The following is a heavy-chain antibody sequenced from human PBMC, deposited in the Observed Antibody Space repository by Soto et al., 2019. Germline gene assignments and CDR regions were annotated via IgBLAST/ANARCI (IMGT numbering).Heavy chain of an antibody. CDR3: ASWSVEMATEKVDFDY. CDR1: GFTFSSYA. J-gene: IGHJ4*02. D-gene: IGHD5-12*01. V-gene: IGHV3-30-3*01. Sequence: QVQLVESGGGVVQPGRSLRLSCAASGFTFSSYAMHWVRQAPGKGLEWVAVISYDGSNKYYADTVKGRFTISRYNSKNTLYLQMNSLRAEDTAVYYCASWSVEMATEKVDFDYWGQGTLVTVSS. CDR2: ISYDGSNK.